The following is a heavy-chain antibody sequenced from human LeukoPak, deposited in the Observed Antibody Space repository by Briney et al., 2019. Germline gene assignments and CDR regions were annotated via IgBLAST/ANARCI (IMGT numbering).Heavy chain of an antibody. CDR2: IKQDGSEK. V-gene: IGHV3-7*01. CDR3: ARGLPLRFLEWLARGIWFDP. CDR1: GFTFSSYW. J-gene: IGHJ5*02. Sequence: HPGGSLRLSCAASGFTFSSYWMSWVRQAPGKGLEWVANIKQDGSEKYYVDSVKGRFTISRDNAKNSLYLQMNSLRAEDTAVYYCARGLPLRFLEWLARGIWFDPWGQGTLVTVSS. D-gene: IGHD3-3*01.